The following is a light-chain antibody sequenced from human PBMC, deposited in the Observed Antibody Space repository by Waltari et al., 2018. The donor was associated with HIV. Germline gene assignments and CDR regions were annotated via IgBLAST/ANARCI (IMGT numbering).Light chain of an antibody. V-gene: IGLV2-8*01. CDR1: SRHVGSPYY. CDR2: EVS. J-gene: IGLJ3*02. Sequence: HSALTQPPSASGSPGQSVPISCSGTSRHVGSPYYLSWYQPSPGKAPKLLIYEVSKRPPGVPDRFSGSKSGNTASLTISGLHSEDEADYSCSSYTGSLWVFGGGTKLTVL. CDR3: SSYTGSLWV.